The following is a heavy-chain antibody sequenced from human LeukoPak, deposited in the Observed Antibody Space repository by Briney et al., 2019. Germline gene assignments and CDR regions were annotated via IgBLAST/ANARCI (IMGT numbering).Heavy chain of an antibody. CDR1: GFTFSSYS. D-gene: IGHD6-19*01. V-gene: IGHV3-21*01. CDR2: ISSSSSYI. Sequence: PGGSLRLSCAASGFTFSSYSMNWVRQAPGKGLEWVSSISSSSSYIYYADSVKGRFTISRDNAKNSLYLQMNSLRAEDTADYYCARDSSGWYHWFDPWGQGTLVTVSS. CDR3: ARDSSGWYHWFDP. J-gene: IGHJ5*02.